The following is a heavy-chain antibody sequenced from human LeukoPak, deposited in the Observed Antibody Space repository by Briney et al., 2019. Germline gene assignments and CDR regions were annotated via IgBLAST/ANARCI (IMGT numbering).Heavy chain of an antibody. J-gene: IGHJ4*02. D-gene: IGHD1-1*01. CDR1: GYTFTGYY. V-gene: IGHV1-2*02. Sequence: GASVKVSCKASGYTFTGYYMHWVRQAPGQGLEWMGWINPNSGGTNYAQKFQGRVTMARDTSIRTAYMELSSLRSDDTAVYYCARDRFDDNSFPFDLWGQGTLITVSS. CDR2: INPNSGGT. CDR3: ARDRFDDNSFPFDL.